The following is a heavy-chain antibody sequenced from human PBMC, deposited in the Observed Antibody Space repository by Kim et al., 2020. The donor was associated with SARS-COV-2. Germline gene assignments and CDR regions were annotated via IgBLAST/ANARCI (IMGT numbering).Heavy chain of an antibody. CDR1: GDSIRSGGYS. CDR2: IYYAGSP. CDR3: ARGHYVFDY. J-gene: IGHJ4*02. D-gene: IGHD3-10*02. Sequence: SETLSLTCTVSGDSIRSGGYSWSWIRQPPGKGLEWIGYIYYAGSPYYNPSLRSRVTMSVDGSRNHFSLRLDSVTAADTAVYFCARGHYVFDYWGRGSLVPVSS. V-gene: IGHV4-30-2*01.